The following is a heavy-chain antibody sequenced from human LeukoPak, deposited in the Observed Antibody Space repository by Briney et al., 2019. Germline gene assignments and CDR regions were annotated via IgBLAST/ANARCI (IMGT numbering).Heavy chain of an antibody. D-gene: IGHD5-18*01. V-gene: IGHV1-18*01. J-gene: IGHJ5*02. CDR1: GYTFTSYG. Sequence: GASVKVSCKASGYTFTSYGISWVRQAPGQGLEWMGWISAYNGNTNYAQKLQGRVTMTTDPSTSTAYMELRSLRSDDTAVYYCARDPWIQLSVNWFDPWGQGTLVTVSS. CDR2: ISAYNGNT. CDR3: ARDPWIQLSVNWFDP.